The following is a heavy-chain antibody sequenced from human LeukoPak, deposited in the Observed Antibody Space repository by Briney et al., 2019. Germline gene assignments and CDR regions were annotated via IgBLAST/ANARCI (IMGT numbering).Heavy chain of an antibody. CDR1: GGTFSSYA. CDR2: IIPIFGTA. Sequence: ASVKVSCKASGGTFSSYAISWVRQAPGQGLEWMGGIIPIFGTANYAQKFQGRVTITADKSTSTAYMELSSLRSEDTAVYYCASSLAVAGYHYFDYWGQGTLVTVSS. V-gene: IGHV1-69*06. D-gene: IGHD6-19*01. CDR3: ASSLAVAGYHYFDY. J-gene: IGHJ4*02.